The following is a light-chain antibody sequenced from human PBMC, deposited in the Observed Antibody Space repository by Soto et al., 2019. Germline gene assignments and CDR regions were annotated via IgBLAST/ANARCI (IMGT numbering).Light chain of an antibody. Sequence: DIQMTQSPSSLSASVGDRVTITCRASQGISSYLVWYQQRQGRAPKLLIYDASSLLSGVPSRFSGSGSGTDFTLTISNRQPEDFATYYCQQSYRTPYTLGPGTKLE. CDR3: QQSYRTPYT. J-gene: IGKJ2*01. V-gene: IGKV1-39*01. CDR2: DAS. CDR1: QGISSY.